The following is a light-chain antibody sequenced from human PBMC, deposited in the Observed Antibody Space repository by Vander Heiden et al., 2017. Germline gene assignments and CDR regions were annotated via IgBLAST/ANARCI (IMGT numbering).Light chain of an antibody. V-gene: IGKV1-5*01. J-gene: IGKJ1*01. Sequence: DIQMTQSPSTLSASVGDRVTITCRASQSISSWLAWYQQKPGKAPKLLIYDASSLESGVPSRFSGSGSGTEFTLTIISLQPDDFATYYCQQDNSYSQTFGQGTKVEIK. CDR1: QSISSW. CDR2: DAS. CDR3: QQDNSYSQT.